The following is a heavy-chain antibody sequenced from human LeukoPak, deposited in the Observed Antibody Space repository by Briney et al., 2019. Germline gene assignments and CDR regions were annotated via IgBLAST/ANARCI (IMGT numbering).Heavy chain of an antibody. Sequence: GASVKVSCKASGYTFTSYAMHWVRQAPGQRLEWMGWINAGNGNTKYSQKLQGRVTMTTDTSTSTAYMELRSLRSDDTAMYYCARKNYCSGGSCYSRGWFDPWGQGTLVTVSS. V-gene: IGHV1-3*01. D-gene: IGHD2-15*01. CDR3: ARKNYCSGGSCYSRGWFDP. CDR2: INAGNGNT. CDR1: GYTFTSYA. J-gene: IGHJ5*02.